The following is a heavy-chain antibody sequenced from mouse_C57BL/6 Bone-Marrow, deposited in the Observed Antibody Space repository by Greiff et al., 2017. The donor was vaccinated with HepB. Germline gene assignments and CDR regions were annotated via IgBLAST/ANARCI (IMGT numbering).Heavy chain of an antibody. Sequence: EVKLLESGPGLVKPSQSLSLTCSVTGYSITSGYYWNWIRQFPGNKLEWMGYISYDGSNNYNPSLKNRISITRDTSKNQFFLKLNSVTTEDTATYYCAEGDYSNYGGAMDYWGQGTSVTVSS. CDR1: GYSITSGYY. D-gene: IGHD2-5*01. CDR2: ISYDGSN. CDR3: AEGDYSNYGGAMDY. V-gene: IGHV3-6*01. J-gene: IGHJ4*01.